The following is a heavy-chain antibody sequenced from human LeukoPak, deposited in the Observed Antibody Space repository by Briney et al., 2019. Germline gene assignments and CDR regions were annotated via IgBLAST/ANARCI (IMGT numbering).Heavy chain of an antibody. Sequence: GGSLRLSCAASGFTFDDYTMHWVRQAPGKGLEWVSLISWDGGSTYYADSVEGRFTISRDNAKNSLYLQMNSLRAEDTAVYYCARESRRVGEGDFDFWGQGTLVTVSS. CDR1: GFTFDDYT. D-gene: IGHD1-26*01. CDR3: ARESRRVGEGDFDF. V-gene: IGHV3-43*01. CDR2: ISWDGGST. J-gene: IGHJ4*02.